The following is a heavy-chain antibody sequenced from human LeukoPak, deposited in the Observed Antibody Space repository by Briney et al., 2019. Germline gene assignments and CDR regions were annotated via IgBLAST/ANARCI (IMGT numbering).Heavy chain of an antibody. CDR3: AKDRSETSYFDY. CDR2: ISGSGGST. V-gene: IGHV3-23*01. CDR1: GFTFSSYA. Sequence: GGSLRLSCAASGFTFSSYAMSWVRQAPGKGLERVSAISGSGGSTYYADSVKGRFTISRDNSKNTLYLQMNSLRAEDTAVYYCAKDRSETSYFDYWGQGTLVTVSS. D-gene: IGHD3-3*01. J-gene: IGHJ4*02.